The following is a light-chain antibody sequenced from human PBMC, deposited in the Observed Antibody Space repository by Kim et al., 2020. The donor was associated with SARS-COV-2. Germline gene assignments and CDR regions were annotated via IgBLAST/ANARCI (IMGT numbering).Light chain of an antibody. CDR1: QGISSY. CDR2: AAS. J-gene: IGKJ4*01. CDR3: QQVNSYQLT. V-gene: IGKV1-9*01. Sequence: IQLTQSPSSLSASVGDRVTITCRASQGISSYLAWYQQEPGKAPKLLIHAASTLQSGVPSRFSGSGSGTDFTLTISSLQPEDFATYYCQQVNSYQLTFGGGTKVDIK.